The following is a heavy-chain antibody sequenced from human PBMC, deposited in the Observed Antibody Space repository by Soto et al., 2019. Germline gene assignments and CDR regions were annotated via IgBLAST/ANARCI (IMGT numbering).Heavy chain of an antibody. CDR1: GFTFSSYA. Sequence: GGSLRLSCAASGFTFSSYAMSWVRQAPGKGLEWVSAISGSGGSTYYADSVKGRFTISRDNSKNTLYLQMNSLRAEDTAVYYCAKAGYCSGGSCYLYSFDYWGQGTLVTVSS. CDR3: AKAGYCSGGSCYLYSFDY. J-gene: IGHJ4*02. D-gene: IGHD2-15*01. V-gene: IGHV3-23*01. CDR2: ISGSGGST.